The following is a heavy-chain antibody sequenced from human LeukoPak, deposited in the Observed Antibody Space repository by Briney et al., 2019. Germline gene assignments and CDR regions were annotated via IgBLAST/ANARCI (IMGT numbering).Heavy chain of an antibody. CDR2: ISWNSGTI. V-gene: IGHV3-9*03. J-gene: IGHJ4*02. Sequence: GGSLRLSCAASGFTFDDYAMHWARQAPGKGLEWVSGISWNSGTIAYADSVKGRFTISRDNAKNSLHLQMNSLRAEDMALYYCAKGTYYYDSSGPPDYFDYWGQGTLVTVSS. CDR3: AKGTYYYDSSGPPDYFDY. D-gene: IGHD3-22*01. CDR1: GFTFDDYA.